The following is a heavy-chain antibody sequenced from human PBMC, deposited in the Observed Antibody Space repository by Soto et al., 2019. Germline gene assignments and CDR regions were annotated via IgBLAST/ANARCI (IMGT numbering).Heavy chain of an antibody. CDR2: TSFDGNIK. J-gene: IGHJ6*02. Sequence: QVQLVESGGGVVQPGRSLRLSCAASGFTFSDYAMHWVRQAPGKGLEWVSVTSFDGNIKYYADSVKGRFTISRDNSKITLYLQMNSLRCVDTAVFYCARTRILAYYYGMDFWGQGTTVNVSS. CDR3: ARTRILAYYYGMDF. V-gene: IGHV3-30-3*01. CDR1: GFTFSDYA. D-gene: IGHD2-15*01.